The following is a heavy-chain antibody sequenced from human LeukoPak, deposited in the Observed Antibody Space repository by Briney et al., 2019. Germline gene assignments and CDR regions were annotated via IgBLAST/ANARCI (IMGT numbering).Heavy chain of an antibody. CDR2: IRYDGTNG. CDR1: GFIFSGYG. D-gene: IGHD6-13*01. Sequence: GGSLRPSCAASGFIFSGYGMHWVRQAPGKGLEWLAFIRYDGTNGYYADSVKGRFTVSRDNSRNTLYLQINSLRSEDTAMYYCAKTYSSSWYFDYWGQGTLVTVSS. J-gene: IGHJ4*02. CDR3: AKTYSSSWYFDY. V-gene: IGHV3-30*02.